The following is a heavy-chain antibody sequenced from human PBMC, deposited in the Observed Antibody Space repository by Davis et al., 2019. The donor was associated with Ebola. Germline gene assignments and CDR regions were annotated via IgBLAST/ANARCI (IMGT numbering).Heavy chain of an antibody. V-gene: IGHV3-66*01. CDR3: ARGHGSSPDNWFDP. CDR2: IYSGGDT. J-gene: IGHJ5*02. Sequence: GESLKISCAASGFTFSSYAMSWVRQAPGKGLEWVSIIYSGGDTYYADSVKGRFTTSRDNFKNTLYLQMNSLRAEDTAVYYCARGHGSSPDNWFDPWGQGTLVTVS. CDR1: GFTFSSYA. D-gene: IGHD1-26*01.